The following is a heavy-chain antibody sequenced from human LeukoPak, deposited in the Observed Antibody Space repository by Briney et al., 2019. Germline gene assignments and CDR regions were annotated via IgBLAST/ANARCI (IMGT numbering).Heavy chain of an antibody. D-gene: IGHD2-15*01. CDR2: IYYSGST. Sequence: MSSETLSLTCTVSGGSISSTPYYWAWIRQPPGKGLEWIGYIYYSGSTNYNPSLKSRVTISVDTSKNQFSLKLSSVTAADTAVYYCARGYCSGGSCYRGYFDYWGQGTLVTVSS. J-gene: IGHJ4*02. CDR1: GGSISSTPYY. V-gene: IGHV4-61*05. CDR3: ARGYCSGGSCYRGYFDY.